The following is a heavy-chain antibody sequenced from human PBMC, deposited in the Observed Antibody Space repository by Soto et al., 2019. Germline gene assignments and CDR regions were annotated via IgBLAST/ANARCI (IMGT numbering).Heavy chain of an antibody. J-gene: IGHJ4*02. D-gene: IGHD6-13*01. V-gene: IGHV3-23*01. CDR1: GFTFSSYA. CDR2: ISGSGGST. CDR3: EKDHSCSWYLDYFDY. Sequence: GGSLRLSCAASGFTFSSYAMSWVRQAPGKGLEWVSAISGSGGSTYYADSVKGRFTISRDNSKNTLYLQMNSLRAEDTAVYYGEKDHSCSWYLDYFDYWGQGTLVTVSS.